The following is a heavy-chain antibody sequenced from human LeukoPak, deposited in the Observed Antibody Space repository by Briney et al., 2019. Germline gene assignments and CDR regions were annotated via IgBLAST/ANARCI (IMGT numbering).Heavy chain of an antibody. CDR1: GGAISGYF. J-gene: IGHJ4*02. CDR2: ITPSGDT. V-gene: IGHV4-4*07. D-gene: IGHD2-15*01. Sequence: PSETLSLTCSVSGGAISGYFWSWIRQPAGKGLEWLVRITPSGDTYYNPSLKSQVTMSVDRSKYQFSLKLSSVTASNTAVYYCARKEGVRGLPDYWGQGTLVTVSS. CDR3: ARKEGVRGLPDY.